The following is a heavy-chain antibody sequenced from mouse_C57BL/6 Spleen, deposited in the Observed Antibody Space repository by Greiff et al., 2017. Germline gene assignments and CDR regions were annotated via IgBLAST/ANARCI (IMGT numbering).Heavy chain of an antibody. CDR3: ARTPSTVVATDD. CDR1: GYTFTSYT. V-gene: IGHV1-4*01. Sequence: QVQLQSGAELARPGASVKMSCKASGYTFTSYTMHWVKQRPGQGLEWIGYINPSSGYTKYNQKFKDKATLTADKSSSTAYMQLSSLTSEDSAVYYCARTPSTVVATDDWGQGTTLTVSS. D-gene: IGHD1-1*01. J-gene: IGHJ2*01. CDR2: INPSSGYT.